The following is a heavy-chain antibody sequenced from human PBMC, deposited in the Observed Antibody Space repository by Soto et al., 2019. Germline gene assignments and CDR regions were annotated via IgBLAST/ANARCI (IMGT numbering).Heavy chain of an antibody. V-gene: IGHV1-18*01. CDR2: ISAYNGNT. CDR1: GYTFTSYG. Sequence: QVQLVQSGAEVKKPGASVKVSCKASGYTFTSYGISWVRQAPGQGLEWMGWISAYNGNTNYAQKLQGRVTMTTDTSTRIAYMELRSLRSDDTAVHYCATDPRSGYCISASCYRRVWGSNGMDVWGQGTTVTVSS. J-gene: IGHJ6*02. CDR3: ATDPRSGYCISASCYRRVWGSNGMDV. D-gene: IGHD2-2*01.